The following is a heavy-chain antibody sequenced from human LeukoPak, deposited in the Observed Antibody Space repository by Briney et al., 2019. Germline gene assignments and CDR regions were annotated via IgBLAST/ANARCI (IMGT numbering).Heavy chain of an antibody. CDR3: ARDLGRDYDFWSGYYTQHYFDY. V-gene: IGHV1-18*01. D-gene: IGHD3-3*01. J-gene: IGHJ4*02. CDR2: ISAYNGNT. Sequence: ASVKVSCKASGYTFTSYGISWVRQAPGQGLEWMGWISAYNGNTNYAQKLQGRVTMTTDTSTSTAYMELRSLRSDDTAVYYCARDLGRDYDFWSGYYTQHYFDYWGQGTPVTVSS. CDR1: GYTFTSYG.